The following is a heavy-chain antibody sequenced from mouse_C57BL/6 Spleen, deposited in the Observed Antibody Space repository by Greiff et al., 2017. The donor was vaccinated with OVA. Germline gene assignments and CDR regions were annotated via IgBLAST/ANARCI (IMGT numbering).Heavy chain of an antibody. CDR1: GFNIKDYY. J-gene: IGHJ4*01. CDR2: IDPEDGET. D-gene: IGHD2-1*01. Sequence: VQLKESGAELVKPGASVKLSCTASGFNIKDYYMHWVKQRTEQGLEWIGRIDPEDGETKYAPKFQGKATITADTSSNTAYLQLSSLTSEDTAVYYCAGSTMGSLCAMDYWGQGTSVTVSS. CDR3: AGSTMGSLCAMDY. V-gene: IGHV14-2*01.